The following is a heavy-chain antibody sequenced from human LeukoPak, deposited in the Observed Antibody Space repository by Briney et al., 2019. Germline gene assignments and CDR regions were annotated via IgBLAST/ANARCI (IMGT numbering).Heavy chain of an antibody. CDR1: GYTFTGYY. CDR3: ARELSGFYYDSSGSFDY. J-gene: IGHJ4*02. V-gene: IGHV1-2*06. Sequence: ASVKVSCKASGYTFTGYYMHWVRQAPGQGLEWMGRINPNSGGTNYPQKFQGRVTMTRDTSISTAYMELSRLRSDDTAVYYCARELSGFYYDSSGSFDYWGQGTLVTVSS. CDR2: INPNSGGT. D-gene: IGHD3-22*01.